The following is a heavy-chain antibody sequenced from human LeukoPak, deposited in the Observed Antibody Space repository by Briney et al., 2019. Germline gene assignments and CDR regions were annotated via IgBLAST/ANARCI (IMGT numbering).Heavy chain of an antibody. CDR1: GYTLISYA. J-gene: IGHJ4*02. CDR2: INTDTGNP. Sequence: ASVKVSCKASGYTLISYAMNWVRQAPGQGLEWMGWINTDTGNPTYARGFAGRFVFSLDTSVSTAYLQISSLKAEDTAVYYCARGQLYCTNGVCYRYHSDHWGQGTLVTVSS. D-gene: IGHD2-8*01. CDR3: ARGQLYCTNGVCYRYHSDH. V-gene: IGHV7-4-1*02.